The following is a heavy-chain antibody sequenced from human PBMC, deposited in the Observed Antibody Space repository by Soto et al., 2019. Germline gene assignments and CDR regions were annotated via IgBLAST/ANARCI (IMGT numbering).Heavy chain of an antibody. D-gene: IGHD6-6*01. J-gene: IGHJ6*02. Sequence: GGSLRLSCAASGVTISSYGMHWIRQPPGKGLEWVAVIWYDGSNKYYADSVKGRFTISRDNSKNPMYLEMNSLRAEDTAVYYCARDPSIAAPYYGMDVWGQGTTVTVSS. CDR1: GVTISSYG. CDR2: IWYDGSNK. V-gene: IGHV3-33*01. CDR3: ARDPSIAAPYYGMDV.